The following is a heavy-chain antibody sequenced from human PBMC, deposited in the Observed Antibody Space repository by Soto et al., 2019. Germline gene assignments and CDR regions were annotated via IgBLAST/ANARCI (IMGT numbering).Heavy chain of an antibody. CDR2: INGDGGAT. J-gene: IGHJ5*02. Sequence: LRLSCTASGFAFSHYWMHWVRQAPGKGLMWVSRINGDGGATTYADSVKGRFTISRDNAKNTLYLQMNSLRAEDTAVYYCVRSDWFDPWGQGTLVTVSS. V-gene: IGHV3-74*01. CDR1: GFAFSHYW. CDR3: VRSDWFDP.